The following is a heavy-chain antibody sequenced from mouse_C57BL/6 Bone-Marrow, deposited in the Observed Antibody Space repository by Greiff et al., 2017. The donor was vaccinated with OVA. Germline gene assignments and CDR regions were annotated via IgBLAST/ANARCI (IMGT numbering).Heavy chain of an antibody. Sequence: VQLQQSGPELVKPGASVKISCKASGYTFTDYYMNWVKQSHGKSLEWIGDINPNNGGTSYNQKFKGKATLTVDKSSSTAYMELRSLTSEDSAVYYCARWRGGTGFAYWGQGTLVTVSA. J-gene: IGHJ3*01. D-gene: IGHD4-1*01. CDR1: GYTFTDYY. CDR2: INPNNGGT. V-gene: IGHV1-26*01. CDR3: ARWRGGTGFAY.